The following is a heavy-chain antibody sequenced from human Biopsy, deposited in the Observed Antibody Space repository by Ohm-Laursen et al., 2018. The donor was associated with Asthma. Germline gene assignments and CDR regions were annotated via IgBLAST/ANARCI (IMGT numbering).Heavy chain of an antibody. CDR2: VNTGNGDT. Sequence: SSVKVSCKASGYTFIHYAIHWVRQAPGQRLEWMGWVNTGNGDTKYSQKFQGRDTITRDTSASTAYMELRSLRSEDTATYYCARTYYDFLTGQVKDVFGVWGQGTMVTVSS. V-gene: IGHV1-3*04. CDR1: GYTFIHYA. D-gene: IGHD3-9*01. J-gene: IGHJ3*01. CDR3: ARTYYDFLTGQVKDVFGV.